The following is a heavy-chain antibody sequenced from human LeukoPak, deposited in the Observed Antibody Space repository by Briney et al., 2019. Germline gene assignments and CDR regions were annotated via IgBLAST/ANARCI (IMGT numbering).Heavy chain of an antibody. CDR3: AKPERRITMVRGVIIGAFDI. CDR1: GFTFSSYG. J-gene: IGHJ3*02. V-gene: IGHV3-23*01. Sequence: SGGTLRLSCAASGFTFSSYGMSWVRQAPGKGLEWVSAISGSGGSTYYADSVKGRFTISRDNSKNTLYLQMNSLRAEDTAVYYCAKPERRITMVRGVIIGAFDIWGQGTMVTVSS. D-gene: IGHD3-10*01. CDR2: ISGSGGST.